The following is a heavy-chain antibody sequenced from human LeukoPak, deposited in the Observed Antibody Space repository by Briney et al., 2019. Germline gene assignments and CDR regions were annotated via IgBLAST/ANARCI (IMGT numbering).Heavy chain of an antibody. J-gene: IGHJ4*02. V-gene: IGHV1-24*01. D-gene: IGHD1-26*01. CDR2: FDPEDGET. CDR1: GYTLTELS. CDR3: ATDSGVGATRTFDY. Sequence: ASVTVSCKVSGYTLTELSMHWVRQAPGKGLEWMGGFDPEDGETIYAQKFQGRVTMTEDTSTDTAYLELSSLRSEDTAVYYCATDSGVGATRTFDYWGQGTLVTVSS.